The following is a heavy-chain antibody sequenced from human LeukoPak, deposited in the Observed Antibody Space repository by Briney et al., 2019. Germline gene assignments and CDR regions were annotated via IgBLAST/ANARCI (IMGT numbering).Heavy chain of an antibody. Sequence: PSQTLSLTCTVSGGSISSGDSYWSWIRQPPGQGLEWIGYIYYTGSTDYNPSLKSRVSISVDTSKNQFSLKLSSVTAADTAVYYRARGGGVRGVLDTFDVWGQGTMVTVSS. V-gene: IGHV4-30-4*01. CDR2: IYYTGST. D-gene: IGHD3-10*01. CDR3: ARGGGVRGVLDTFDV. CDR1: GGSISSGDSY. J-gene: IGHJ3*01.